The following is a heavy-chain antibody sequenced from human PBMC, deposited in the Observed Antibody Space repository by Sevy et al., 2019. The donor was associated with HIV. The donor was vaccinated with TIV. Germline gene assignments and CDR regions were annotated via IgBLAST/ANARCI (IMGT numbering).Heavy chain of an antibody. J-gene: IGHJ4*02. D-gene: IGHD6-13*01. V-gene: IGHV3-30-3*01. CDR3: ARGGQQLYFVY. CDR1: GFTFSSYA. CDR2: ISYDGSNK. Sequence: GGSLRLSCAASGFTFSSYAMHWVRQAPGKGLEWVAVISYDGSNKYYADSVKGRFTISRDNSKNTLYLQMNSLRAEDTAVYYCARGGQQLYFVYWGQGTLVTVSS.